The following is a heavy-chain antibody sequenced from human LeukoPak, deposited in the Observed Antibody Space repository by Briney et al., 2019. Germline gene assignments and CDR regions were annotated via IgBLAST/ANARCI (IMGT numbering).Heavy chain of an antibody. V-gene: IGHV1-8*01. D-gene: IGHD5-24*01. CDR1: GYTFTSYD. J-gene: IGHJ4*02. CDR2: MNPNSGNA. Sequence: GASVKVSCKASGYTFTSYDINWVRQATAQGLEWMGWMNPNSGNAGYAQKFQGRVTMTRNTSISTAYMELSGLRSEDTAVYYCARGRGRWLQFRAIDYWGQGTLVTVSS. CDR3: ARGRGRWLQFRAIDY.